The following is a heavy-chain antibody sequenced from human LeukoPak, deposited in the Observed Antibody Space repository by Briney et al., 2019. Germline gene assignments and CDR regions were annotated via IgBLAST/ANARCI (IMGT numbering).Heavy chain of an antibody. J-gene: IGHJ5*02. CDR1: GFTFSNSA. V-gene: IGHV3-30-3*01. CDR2: ISFDGSNK. CDR3: ARDSTSSATSVRWFDP. D-gene: IGHD6-19*01. Sequence: GGSLRLSCAASGFTFSNSAVHWVRQAPDKGLEWVAGISFDGSNKFHVDSVKGRFTISRDNSKNTLYLEMNSLRPEDTAVYYCARDSTSSATSVRWFDPWGQGTLVIVSS.